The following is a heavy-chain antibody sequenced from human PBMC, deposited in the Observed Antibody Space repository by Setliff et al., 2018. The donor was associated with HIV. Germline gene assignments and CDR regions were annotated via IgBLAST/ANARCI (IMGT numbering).Heavy chain of an antibody. J-gene: IGHJ4*02. Sequence: PSETLSLTCAVSGSSIRGAYYWGWIRQPPGKGLEWIGSFYHGGSTLYNPSLRSRVTISVDTSKNHFSLILTSVIAADTAVYYCVRRTDYYGSGSESSFDYWGQGTLVTVSS. V-gene: IGHV4-38-2*01. CDR2: FYHGGST. D-gene: IGHD3-10*01. CDR1: GSSIRGAYY. CDR3: VRRTDYYGSGSESSFDY.